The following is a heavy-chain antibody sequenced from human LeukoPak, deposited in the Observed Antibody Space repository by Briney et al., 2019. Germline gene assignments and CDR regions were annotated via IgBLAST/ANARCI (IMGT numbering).Heavy chain of an antibody. CDR2: IKQDGSEK. CDR3: ARDSAGNDY. CDR1: GFTFSTYW. J-gene: IGHJ4*02. V-gene: IGHV3-7*01. Sequence: GGSLRLSCAASGFTFSTYWMSWVRQAPGKGLEWVANIKQDGSEKYYVDSVKGRFTISRDNAKNLLYLRMNSLRAEDTAMYYCARDSAGNDYWGQGTLVTVSS. D-gene: IGHD6-13*01.